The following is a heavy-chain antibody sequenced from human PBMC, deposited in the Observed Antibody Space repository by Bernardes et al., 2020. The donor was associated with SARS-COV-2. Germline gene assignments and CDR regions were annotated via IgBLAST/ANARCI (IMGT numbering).Heavy chain of an antibody. Sequence: ASVKVSCKASGYTFTSYDINWVRQATGQGLEWMGWMNANSVNTGSAQQFQGRVTMTRKTSISTAHMELSSLISEDTAVYYCARGPFGWKYVHDNGLDVWGQGTTVTVSS. CDR3: ARGPFGWKYVHDNGLDV. V-gene: IGHV1-8*01. CDR2: MNANSVNT. J-gene: IGHJ6*02. D-gene: IGHD1-7*01. CDR1: GYTFTSYD.